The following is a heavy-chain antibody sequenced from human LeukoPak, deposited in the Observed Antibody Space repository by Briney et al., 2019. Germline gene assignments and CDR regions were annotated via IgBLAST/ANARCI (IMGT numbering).Heavy chain of an antibody. CDR1: GFTFSNYL. J-gene: IGHJ4*02. V-gene: IGHV3-23*01. Sequence: GGSLRLSCVASGFTFSNYLMNWVRQAPGKGLEWVSGISHSGSSIYYADSVKGRFTISRDNSKNTLYLQMDRLRVEDTVVYYCAMALDDWGQGTLVTVFS. CDR3: AMALDD. CDR2: ISHSGSSI.